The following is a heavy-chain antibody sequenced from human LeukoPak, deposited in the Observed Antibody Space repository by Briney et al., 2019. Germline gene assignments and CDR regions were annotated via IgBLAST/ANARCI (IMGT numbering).Heavy chain of an antibody. CDR1: GYSFTSYW. J-gene: IGHJ4*02. CDR2: IYPGDSDT. Sequence: VESLEISCKGSGYSFTSYWIGWVRQMPGKGLECMGIIYPGDSDTRYSPSFQGQVTISADRSINTAYLQWSSLKASDTAIYFCARHGRFTPYYFDFWGQGTLVTVSA. CDR3: ARHGRFTPYYFDF. V-gene: IGHV5-51*01.